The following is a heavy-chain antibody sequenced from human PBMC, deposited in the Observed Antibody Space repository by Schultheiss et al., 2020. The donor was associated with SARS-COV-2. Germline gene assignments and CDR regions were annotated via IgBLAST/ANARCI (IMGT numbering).Heavy chain of an antibody. J-gene: IGHJ6*02. Sequence: GGSLRLSCAASGFTFSSYSMNWVRQAPGKGLEWVSVIYSGGSTYYADSVKGRFTISRDNSKNTLYLQMNSLRAEDTAVYYCARWRFRLRFSLLYGMDVWGQGTTVTVSS. CDR2: IYSGGST. D-gene: IGHD3-16*01. CDR1: GFTFSSYS. CDR3: ARWRFRLRFSLLYGMDV. V-gene: IGHV3-53*01.